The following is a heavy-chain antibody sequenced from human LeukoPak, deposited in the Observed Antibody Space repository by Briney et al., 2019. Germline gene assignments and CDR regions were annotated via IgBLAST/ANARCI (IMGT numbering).Heavy chain of an antibody. D-gene: IGHD3-22*01. CDR1: GGSFSGYY. CDR3: ARGYLVGYYDSSGYYYYFDY. CDR2: INHSGST. V-gene: IGHV4-34*01. Sequence: SETLSLTCAVYGGSFSGYYWSWIRQPPGKGLEWIGEINHSGSTNYNPSLKSRVTISVDTSMNQFSLKLSSVTAADTAVYYCARGYLVGYYDSSGYYYYFDYWGQGTLVTVSS. J-gene: IGHJ4*02.